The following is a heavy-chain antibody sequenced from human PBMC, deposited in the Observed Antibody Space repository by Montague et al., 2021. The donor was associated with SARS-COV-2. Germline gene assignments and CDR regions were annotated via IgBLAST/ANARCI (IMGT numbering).Heavy chain of an antibody. D-gene: IGHD4-23*01. CDR3: ARWDPQTLTLIGLRGKSASDY. CDR2: FNHSGTTNY. J-gene: IGHJ4*02. Sequence: SETLSLTCAVYGGSFSGYYLTWIRQPPGKGLEWIAEFNHSGTTNYNFNPSLRSRVTISVDTSKSQFSLKLSSVTAADTGVYYCARWDPQTLTLIGLRGKSASDYWGQGTLVTVSS. CDR1: GGSFSGYY. V-gene: IGHV4-34*01.